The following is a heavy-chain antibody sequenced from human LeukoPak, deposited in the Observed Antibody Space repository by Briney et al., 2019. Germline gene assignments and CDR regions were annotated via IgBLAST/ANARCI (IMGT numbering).Heavy chain of an antibody. CDR1: GFIFSNYY. CDR3: ARGGVPYSFDF. V-gene: IGHV3-74*01. CDR2: INGDGSTT. J-gene: IGHJ4*02. Sequence: GGSLRLSCEPSGFIFSNYYMHWVRQAPGKGLVWVSHINGDGSTTGYADSVKGRFTISRGNAKNTLYLQMNSLRADDTAVYYCARGGVPYSFDFWGQGTLVTVSS. D-gene: IGHD1-1*01.